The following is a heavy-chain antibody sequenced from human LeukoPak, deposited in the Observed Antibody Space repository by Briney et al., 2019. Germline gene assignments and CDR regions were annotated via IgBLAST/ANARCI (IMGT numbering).Heavy chain of an antibody. V-gene: IGHV4-34*01. CDR3: ATFDWMRGAFDI. D-gene: IGHD3-9*01. CDR2: INHSGST. J-gene: IGHJ3*02. Sequence: SSETLSLTCAVYGGSFSGYYWSWIRQPPGKGLEWIGEINHSGSTNYNPSLKSRVTISVDTSKNQFSLKLSSVTAADTAVYYCATFDWMRGAFDIWGQGTMVTVSS. CDR1: GGSFSGYY.